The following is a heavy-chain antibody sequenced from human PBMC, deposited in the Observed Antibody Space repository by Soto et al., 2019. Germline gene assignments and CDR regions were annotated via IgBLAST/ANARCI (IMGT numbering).Heavy chain of an antibody. D-gene: IGHD1-1*01. CDR3: STTAAYYFDY. V-gene: IGHV3-23*01. CDR1: GFTFSSYA. Sequence: EVQLLESGGGLVQPGGSLRLSCAASGFTFSSYAMSWVRQAPGKGLEWVSAIRGSGGSTYYADSVKGWFTISRDNSKNTLYLQMNSLRAEDTAVYYCSTTAAYYFDYWGQGTLVTVSS. J-gene: IGHJ4*02. CDR2: IRGSGGST.